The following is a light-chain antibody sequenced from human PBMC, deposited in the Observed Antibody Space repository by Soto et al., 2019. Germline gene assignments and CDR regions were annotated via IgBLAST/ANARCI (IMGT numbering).Light chain of an antibody. J-gene: IGLJ1*01. V-gene: IGLV1-40*01. Sequence: QSVLTQPPSVSGAPGQTVIISCRGSSSNLGASYDVNWFRQLPGTAPRPLIYGNNNRPSGVPDRFSGSKSGTSASRAITGLQAEDEADYYCQSYDSSLSGYVFGTGTKVTV. CDR1: SSNLGASYD. CDR3: QSYDSSLSGYV. CDR2: GNN.